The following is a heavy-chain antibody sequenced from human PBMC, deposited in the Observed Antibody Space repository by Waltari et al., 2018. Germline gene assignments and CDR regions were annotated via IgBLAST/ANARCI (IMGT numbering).Heavy chain of an antibody. CDR3: ARLNPRVNWFDP. J-gene: IGHJ5*02. V-gene: IGHV5-51*03. CDR2: IYPGDSDI. Sequence: EVQLVQSGAEVKKPGESLKISCKGSGYNFTNYWIGWLRQIPGKGLEWMGIIYPGDSDIKNNPSFQGQVTISADKSINTAYLQWSSLKASDTAIYYCARLNPRVNWFDPWGQGTLVIVSS. CDR1: GYNFTNYW.